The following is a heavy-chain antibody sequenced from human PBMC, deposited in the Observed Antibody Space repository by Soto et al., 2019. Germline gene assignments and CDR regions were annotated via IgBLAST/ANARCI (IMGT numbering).Heavy chain of an antibody. V-gene: IGHV3-21*01. CDR1: GSTFSSYS. D-gene: IGHD2-15*01. Sequence: GGSLRLSCAASGSTFSSYSMNWVRQAPGKGLEWVSSISSSSSYIYYTDSVKGRFTISRDNAKNSLYLQMNSLRAEDTAVYYCARAFEGYCSGGSCFDDFDYWGQGTLVTVSS. CDR3: ARAFEGYCSGGSCFDDFDY. CDR2: ISSSSSYI. J-gene: IGHJ4*02.